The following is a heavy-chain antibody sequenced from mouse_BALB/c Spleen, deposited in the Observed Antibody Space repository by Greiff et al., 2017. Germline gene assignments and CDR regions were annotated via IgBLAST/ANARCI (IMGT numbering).Heavy chain of an antibody. CDR2: ISSGSSTI. D-gene: IGHD2-1*01. J-gene: IGHJ4*01. CDR3: ARLDYYGNYGYAMDY. CDR1: GFTFSSFG. V-gene: IGHV5-17*02. Sequence: EVQRVESGGGLVQPGGSRKLSCAASGFTFSSFGMHWVRQAPEKGLEWVAYISSGSSTIYYADTVKGRFTISRDNPKNTLFLQMTSLRSEDTAMYYCARLDYYGNYGYAMDYWGQGTSVTVSS.